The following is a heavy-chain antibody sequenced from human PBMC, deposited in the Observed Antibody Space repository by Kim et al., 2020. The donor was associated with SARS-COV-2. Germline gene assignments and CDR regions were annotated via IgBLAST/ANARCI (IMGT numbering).Heavy chain of an antibody. CDR3: AREHTAMGQIHLDY. Sequence: SVKVSCKASGGTFSSYAISWVRQAPGQGLEWMGGIIPIFGTANYAQKFQGRVTITADESTSTAYMELSSLRSEDTAVYYCAREHTAMGQIHLDYWGEGTLGTVSS. CDR2: IIPIFGTA. J-gene: IGHJ4*02. V-gene: IGHV1-69*13. D-gene: IGHD5-18*01. CDR1: GGTFSSYA.